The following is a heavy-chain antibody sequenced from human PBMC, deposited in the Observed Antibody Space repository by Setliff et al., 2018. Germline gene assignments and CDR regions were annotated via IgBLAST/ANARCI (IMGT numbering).Heavy chain of an antibody. CDR1: GYTFTSYA. Sequence: RASVKVSCKASGYTFTSYAMHWVRQAPGQRLEWMGWINAGNGNTKYSQKFQGRVTITRDTSASTAYMELSSLRSEDTAVYYCARGDSSYYFDYWGQGTLVTVSS. V-gene: IGHV1-3*01. CDR3: ARGDSSYYFDY. CDR2: INAGNGNT. D-gene: IGHD6-6*01. J-gene: IGHJ4*02.